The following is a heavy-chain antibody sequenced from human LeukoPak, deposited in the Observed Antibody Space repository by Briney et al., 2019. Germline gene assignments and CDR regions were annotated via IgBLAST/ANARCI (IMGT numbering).Heavy chain of an antibody. Sequence: SQTLSLTCTVSDDSINSGDYYWSWIRQPPGRGLAWIGYIYSSASTKYNPSLKSRVTISVDTSKNQFSLKLSSVTAADTAVYYCARARVRSYSYDSSGFYTSDWHFDLWGRGALVTVSS. V-gene: IGHV4-61*08. CDR3: ARARVRSYSYDSSGFYTSDWHFDL. D-gene: IGHD3-22*01. J-gene: IGHJ2*01. CDR1: DDSINSGDYY. CDR2: IYSSAST.